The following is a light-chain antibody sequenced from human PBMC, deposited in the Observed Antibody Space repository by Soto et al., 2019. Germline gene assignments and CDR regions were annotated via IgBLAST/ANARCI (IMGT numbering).Light chain of an antibody. Sequence: QSVLTQPASVSGSPGQSITISCTGTSSDVGSYNLVSWYQQHPGKAPKLMIYEANKRPSGVSNRFSGSRFANTASLTISGLQGGDESEKDCASPEGYSSNAVFGGGTK. CDR2: EAN. J-gene: IGLJ2*01. V-gene: IGLV2-23*01. CDR3: ASPEGYSSNAV. CDR1: SSDVGSYNL.